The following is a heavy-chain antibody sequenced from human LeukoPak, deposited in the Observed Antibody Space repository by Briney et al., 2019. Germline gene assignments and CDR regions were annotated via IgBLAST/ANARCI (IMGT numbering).Heavy chain of an antibody. CDR1: GFTFSSYW. D-gene: IGHD2-21*01. CDR2: IKEDGSEK. V-gene: IGHV3-7*01. CDR3: ARATASNWFDP. J-gene: IGHJ5*02. Sequence: GGSLRLSCAASGFTFSSYWMSWARQAPGKGLEWVANIKEDGSEKHYVDSVKGRFTISRDNAKNSLSLQMNSLRAEDTAVYYCARATASNWFDPWGQGTLVTVSS.